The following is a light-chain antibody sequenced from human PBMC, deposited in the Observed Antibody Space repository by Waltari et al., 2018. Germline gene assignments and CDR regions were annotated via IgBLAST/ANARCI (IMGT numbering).Light chain of an antibody. J-gene: IGLJ2*01. Sequence: QAALTQPRSVSGSPGQSVTISCTGTSSDIGAYNFVSWLQQHPNTAPKLLIYEVNKRPSVLSDRFSGSKSGNTASLTISGLQAEDEADYYCYSYAITSTVFGGGTRLTVL. CDR2: EVN. V-gene: IGLV2-11*01. CDR3: YSYAITSTV. CDR1: SSDIGAYNF.